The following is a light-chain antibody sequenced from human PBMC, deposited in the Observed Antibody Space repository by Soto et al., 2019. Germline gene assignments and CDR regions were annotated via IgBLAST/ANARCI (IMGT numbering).Light chain of an antibody. CDR1: SSNIGSNT. CDR2: SHN. V-gene: IGLV1-44*01. CDR3: AAWDDSLNGYV. Sequence: QSVLTQPPSASGTPGQRVTISCSGSSSNIGSNTVNWYQQLPGTAPKLLIYSHNQRPSGVPDRFSGSKSGTSASLAISGLQSVDEADYYCAAWDDSLNGYVFGTGTKVTVL. J-gene: IGLJ1*01.